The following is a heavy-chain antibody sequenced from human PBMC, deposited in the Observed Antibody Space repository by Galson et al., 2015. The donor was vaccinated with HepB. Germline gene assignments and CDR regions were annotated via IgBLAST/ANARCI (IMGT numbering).Heavy chain of an antibody. Sequence: SVKVSCKASGYTFTGYYMHWVRQAPGQGLEWMGWINPNSGGTNYAQKFQGWVTMTRDTSISTAYMELSRLRSDDTAVYYCARDQGTRHYYYGMDVWGQGTTVTVSS. CDR3: ARDQGTRHYYYGMDV. V-gene: IGHV1-2*04. D-gene: IGHD1-1*01. CDR2: INPNSGGT. J-gene: IGHJ6*02. CDR1: GYTFTGYY.